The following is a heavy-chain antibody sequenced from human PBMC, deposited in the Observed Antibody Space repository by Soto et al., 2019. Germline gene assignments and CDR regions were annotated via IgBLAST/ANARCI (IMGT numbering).Heavy chain of an antibody. CDR2: ISGSGGST. J-gene: IGHJ4*02. D-gene: IGHD3-22*01. Sequence: LRLSCAASGFTFSSYAMSWVRQAPGKGLEWVSAISGSGGSTYYADSVKGRFTISRDNSKNTLYLQMNSLRAEDTAVYYCAKSDSDYYGSSGYAAYWGQGTLVTVSS. CDR1: GFTFSSYA. CDR3: AKSDSDYYGSSGYAAY. V-gene: IGHV3-23*01.